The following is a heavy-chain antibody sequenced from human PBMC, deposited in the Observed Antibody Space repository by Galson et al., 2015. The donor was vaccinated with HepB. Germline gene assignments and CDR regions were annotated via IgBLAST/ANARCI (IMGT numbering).Heavy chain of an antibody. CDR3: ARPRYCSSATCSAAFDY. CDR1: GGSIISSTNY. Sequence: SETLSLTCTVSGGSIISSTNYWGWIRQPPGKGLEWIGRIYHGGDTYYNPSLKSRVTISVDPSKNEFSLKVKSVTTADTAVYYCARPRYCSSATCSAAFDYWGQGSLVTVSS. J-gene: IGHJ4*02. CDR2: IYHGGDT. D-gene: IGHD2-2*01. V-gene: IGHV4-39*01.